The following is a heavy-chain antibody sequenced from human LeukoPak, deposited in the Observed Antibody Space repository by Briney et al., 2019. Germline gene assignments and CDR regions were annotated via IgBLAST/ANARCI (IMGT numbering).Heavy chain of an antibody. CDR2: ISSSSRYI. V-gene: IGHV3-21*01. D-gene: IGHD2-15*01. CDR3: ARELDCSGGSCYANAFDI. CDR1: GFTFSSYS. J-gene: IGHJ3*02. Sequence: GRSLRLSCAASGFTFSSYSMNWVRQAPGKGLEWVSSISSSSRYIYYADSVKGRFTISRDNAKNSLYLQMNSLRAEDTAVYYCARELDCSGGSCYANAFDIWGQGTMVTVSS.